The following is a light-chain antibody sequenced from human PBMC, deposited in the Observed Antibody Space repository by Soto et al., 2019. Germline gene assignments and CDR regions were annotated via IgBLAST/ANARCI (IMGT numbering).Light chain of an antibody. J-gene: IGLJ2*01. CDR2: EVV. Sequence: QSALTQPASVSGSPGQSITISCTGTSRDVGAYNYVSRYQHHPGKAPKLIIYEVVYRPSGISNRFSGSKSGNTASLAISGLQAEDEADYYCSSYTDSSTVLFGGGTQLTVL. CDR3: SSYTDSSTVL. CDR1: SRDVGAYNY. V-gene: IGLV2-14*01.